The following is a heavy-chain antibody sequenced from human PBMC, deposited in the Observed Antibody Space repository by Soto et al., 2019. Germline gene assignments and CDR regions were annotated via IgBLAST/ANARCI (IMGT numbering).Heavy chain of an antibody. J-gene: IGHJ4*02. D-gene: IGHD3-3*01. Sequence: EVQVVESGGGLVQPGGSLRLSCAASGFSVSSYYMSWFRQAPGKGLEWVSVFYRGGDIYYADSVQGRFTTSRDISRNSLDLQMNSLRVEDTAVYYCARDRRDGDTIWGQGAVVTVSS. CDR3: ARDRRDGDTI. CDR1: GFSVSSYY. V-gene: IGHV3-66*01. CDR2: FYRGGDI.